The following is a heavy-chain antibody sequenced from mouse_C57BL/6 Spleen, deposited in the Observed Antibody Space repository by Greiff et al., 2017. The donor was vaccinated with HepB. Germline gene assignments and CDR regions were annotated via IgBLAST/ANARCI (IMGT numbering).Heavy chain of an antibody. CDR1: GFTFSDYY. CDR3: ARDDVYAMDY. Sequence: EVKVVESEGGLVQPGSSMKLSCTASGFTFSDYYMAWVRQVPEKGLEWVANINYDGSSTYYLDSLKSRFIISRDNAKNILYLQMSSLKSEDTATYYCARDDVYAMDYWGQGTSVTVSS. J-gene: IGHJ4*01. D-gene: IGHD2-3*01. V-gene: IGHV5-16*01. CDR2: INYDGSST.